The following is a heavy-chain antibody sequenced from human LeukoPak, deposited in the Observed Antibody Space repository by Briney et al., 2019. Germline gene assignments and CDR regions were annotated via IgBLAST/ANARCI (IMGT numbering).Heavy chain of an antibody. CDR2: IYHSGST. V-gene: IGHV4-30-2*01. D-gene: IGHD3-3*02. Sequence: PSQTLSLTCTVSGGSISSGGYYWSWIRQPPGQGLEWIGYIYHSGSTYYNPSLKSRVTISVDRSKNQFSLKLSSVTAADTAVYYCARGAFRDAFDIWGQGTMVTVSS. J-gene: IGHJ3*02. CDR3: ARGAFRDAFDI. CDR1: GGSISSGGYY.